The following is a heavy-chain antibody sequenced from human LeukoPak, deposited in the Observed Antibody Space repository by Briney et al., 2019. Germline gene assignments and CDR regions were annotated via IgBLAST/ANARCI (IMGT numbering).Heavy chain of an antibody. D-gene: IGHD6-19*01. CDR3: ARGWGWYSSGWYESSKRFYFDY. J-gene: IGHJ4*02. CDR1: GGSISSYY. Sequence: SETLSLTCTVSGGSISSYYWSWIRQPAGKGLEWIGRIYTSGSTNYNPSLKSRVTISVDTSKNQFSLKLSSVTAADTAVYYCARGWGWYSSGWYESSKRFYFDYWGQGTLVTVSS. V-gene: IGHV4-4*07. CDR2: IYTSGST.